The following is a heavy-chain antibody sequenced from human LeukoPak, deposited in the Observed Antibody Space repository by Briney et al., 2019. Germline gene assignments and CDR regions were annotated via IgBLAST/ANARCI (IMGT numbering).Heavy chain of an antibody. D-gene: IGHD3-22*01. CDR1: GFTFTSSA. Sequence: SVKVSCKASGFTFTSSAMQWVRQARGQRLEWIGWIFVGSGNTNYAQKFQERVTITRDMSTSTAYMELSSLRSEDTAVYYCAADSYYDSSGLYYYYGMDVWGQGTTVTVSS. V-gene: IGHV1-58*02. CDR2: IFVGSGNT. J-gene: IGHJ6*02. CDR3: AADSYYDSSGLYYYYGMDV.